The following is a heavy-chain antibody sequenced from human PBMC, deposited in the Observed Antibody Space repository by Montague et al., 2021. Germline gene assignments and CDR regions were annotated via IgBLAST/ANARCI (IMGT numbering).Heavy chain of an antibody. CDR3: AREIPGGYYAMDV. D-gene: IGHD3-16*01. V-gene: IGHV3-13*01. Sequence: SLRLSCAASGFTFSTYDMHWVRQPAGKGLEWVSAINPVGSTFHFGSVKDRFSSSREYANNYLYLQMNSLRAEDTAVYYCAREIPGGYYAMDVWGRGTTVTVSS. CDR1: GFTFSTYD. CDR2: INPVGST. J-gene: IGHJ6*02.